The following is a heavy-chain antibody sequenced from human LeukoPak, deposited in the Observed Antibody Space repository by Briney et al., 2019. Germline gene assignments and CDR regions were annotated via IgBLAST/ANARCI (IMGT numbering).Heavy chain of an antibody. Sequence: GGSLRLSCAASGFNFSIYSMNWVRQAPGKGLEWVSYITRSSTTIYYADSVKGRFTISRDNAKNSLYLQMNSLRAEDTAVYYCARDQYGGASDYWGQGTLVTVSS. CDR2: ITRSSTTI. CDR1: GFNFSIYS. D-gene: IGHD3-16*01. CDR3: ARDQYGGASDY. V-gene: IGHV3-48*04. J-gene: IGHJ4*02.